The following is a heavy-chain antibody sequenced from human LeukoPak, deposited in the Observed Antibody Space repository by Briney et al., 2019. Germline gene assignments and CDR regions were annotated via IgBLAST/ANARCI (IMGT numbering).Heavy chain of an antibody. CDR3: TKSLQSITSWAWYFDL. D-gene: IGHD2-2*01. CDR1: GFTFSSYA. CDR2: ISAYRGIT. J-gene: IGHJ2*01. V-gene: IGHV3-23*01. Sequence: GGSLRLSCAASGFTFSSYAMSWVRQAPGRGLEWVSTISAYRGITYYADSVEGRFTVSRDNSKNTLSLHMNSLRAEDTAFYYCTKSLQSITSWAWYFDLWGRGSLVIVSS.